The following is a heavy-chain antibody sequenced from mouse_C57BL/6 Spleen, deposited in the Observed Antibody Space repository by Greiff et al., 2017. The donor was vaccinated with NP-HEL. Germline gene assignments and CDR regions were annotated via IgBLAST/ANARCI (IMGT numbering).Heavy chain of an antibody. V-gene: IGHV5-9*01. CDR2: ISGGGGNT. CDR3: ARQKGGFDY. Sequence: EVKLVESGGGLVKPGGSLKLSCAASGFTFSSYTMSWVRQTPEKRLEWVATISGGGGNTYYPDSVKGRFTISRDNAKNTLYLQMSSLRSEDTALYYCARQKGGFDYWGQGTTLTVSS. CDR1: GFTFSSYT. J-gene: IGHJ2*01.